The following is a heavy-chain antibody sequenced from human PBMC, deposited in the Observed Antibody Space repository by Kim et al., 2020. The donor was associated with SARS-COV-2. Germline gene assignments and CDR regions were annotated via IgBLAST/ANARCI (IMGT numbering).Heavy chain of an antibody. V-gene: IGHV3-23*01. CDR3: ATRDRSCWYVYYYDMDG. Sequence: GGSLRLSCAASGFTFSSYAMSWVRQAPGKGLEWVSAISGSGGSTYYADSVKGRFTISRDNSKNTLYLQMNSLRAEDTAVYYCATRDRSCWYVYYYDMDGWGQGTTVTVSS. CDR2: ISGSGGST. CDR1: GFTFSSYA. D-gene: IGHD6-13*01. J-gene: IGHJ6*02.